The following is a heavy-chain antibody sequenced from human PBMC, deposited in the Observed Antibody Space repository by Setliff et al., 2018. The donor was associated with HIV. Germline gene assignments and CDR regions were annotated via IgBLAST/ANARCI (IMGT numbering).Heavy chain of an antibody. CDR2: IYMRGGT. D-gene: IGHD5-18*01. CDR1: GGSIISEISW. Sequence: PLETLSLTCTVSGGSIISEISWWAWIRQPAGKGPEWLGQIYMRGGTDYNPSLEGRVTISLDTSKNQFSLKLTSVTAADTAVYYCAIDHVTNIAESGYGYTRIDPWGPGISVTVSS. V-gene: IGHV4-61*09. CDR3: AIDHVTNIAESGYGYTRIDP. J-gene: IGHJ5*02.